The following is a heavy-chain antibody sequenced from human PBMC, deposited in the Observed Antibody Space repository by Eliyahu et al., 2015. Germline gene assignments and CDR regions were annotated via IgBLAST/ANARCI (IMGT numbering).Heavy chain of an antibody. Sequence: QVQLVQSGAEVQKPGASVKVSCKASGXSFTSYHIHWVRQAPGQGLEWMGIINPSGGATTFAQKFQGRLFMTRDTSTNTVYMELSRLTSDDTAIYYCARPMTPVNTDVITLWGQGTVVTVS. V-gene: IGHV1-46*01. CDR1: GXSFTSYH. CDR3: ARPMTPVNTDVITL. J-gene: IGHJ3*01. CDR2: INPSGGAT. D-gene: IGHD3-22*01.